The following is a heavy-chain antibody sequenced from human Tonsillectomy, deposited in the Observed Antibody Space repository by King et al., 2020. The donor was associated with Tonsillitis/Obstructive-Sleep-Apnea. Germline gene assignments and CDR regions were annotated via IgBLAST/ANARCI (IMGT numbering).Heavy chain of an antibody. CDR1: GFTFSSYA. D-gene: IGHD3-10*01. V-gene: IGHV3-23*01. CDR2: ISGSGGTT. J-gene: IGHJ4*02. CDR3: AKESGSGNYFNAPFDY. Sequence: VQLLESGGGLEQPGGSLRLSCAASGFTFSSYAMSWVRQAPGKGLEWVSGISGSGGTTYYADFVKGRFTISRDNSKNTLYLQLHSLRAEDTAVYYGAKESGSGNYFNAPFDYWGQGTLVTVSS.